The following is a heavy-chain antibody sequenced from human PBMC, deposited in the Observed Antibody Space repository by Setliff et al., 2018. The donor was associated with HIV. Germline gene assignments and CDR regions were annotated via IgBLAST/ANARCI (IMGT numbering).Heavy chain of an antibody. J-gene: IGHJ4*02. CDR2: ISAYNGNT. CDR3: ARVDGGNYNLN. D-gene: IGHD2-21*02. V-gene: IGHV1-18*01. CDR1: GYTFSTYG. Sequence: ASVKVSCKASGYTFSTYGISWVRQAPGQGLEWMGWISAYNGNTNYAQKLQGRVTVTTDTSTSTAYMELRSLRSDDTAVYYCARVDGGNYNLNWGQGTLVTVSS.